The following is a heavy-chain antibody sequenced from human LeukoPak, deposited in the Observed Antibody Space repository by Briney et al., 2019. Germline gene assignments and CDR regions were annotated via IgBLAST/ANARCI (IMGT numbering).Heavy chain of an antibody. CDR3: ARGRVDIADH. V-gene: IGHV4-34*01. CDR1: IGSLSDHY. Sequence: AETLSLTCAVDIGSLSDHYWTWSRHSPEKVLEWIGEVNHRGSTNYNPSLKSRVTMSVDTSQNQFSLNLNSVTAADTAVYYSARGRVDIADHWSQGTPVTVSS. J-gene: IGHJ5*02. CDR2: VNHRGST. D-gene: IGHD5-12*01.